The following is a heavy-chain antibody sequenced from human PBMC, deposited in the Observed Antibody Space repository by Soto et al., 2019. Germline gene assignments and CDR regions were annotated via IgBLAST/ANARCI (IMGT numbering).Heavy chain of an antibody. J-gene: IGHJ3*02. D-gene: IGHD3-22*01. CDR1: GYTFTSYG. Sequence: ASVKVSCKASGYTFTSYGISWVRQAPGQGLEWMGWISAYNGNTNYAQKLQGRVTMTTDTSTSTAYMELRSLRSDDTAVYYCAFDYYDSSGYYYGSAFDIWGQGTMVTV. V-gene: IGHV1-18*01. CDR3: AFDYYDSSGYYYGSAFDI. CDR2: ISAYNGNT.